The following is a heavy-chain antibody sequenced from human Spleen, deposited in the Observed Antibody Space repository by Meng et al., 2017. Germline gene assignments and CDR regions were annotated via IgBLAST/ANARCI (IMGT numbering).Heavy chain of an antibody. CDR2: IYHSGITNT. CDR1: GDSVRTGSFY. V-gene: IGHV4-61*01. Sequence: SETLSLTCTVSGDSVRTGSFYWSWIRQPPGRGLEWIGSIYHSGITNTNENPSLKSRVTISIDTSKNQFSLKLTSVTAADTAVYYCATMVRQRGVFDSWGQGTLVTSPQ. CDR3: ATMVRQRGVFDS. D-gene: IGHD2-8*01. J-gene: IGHJ4*02.